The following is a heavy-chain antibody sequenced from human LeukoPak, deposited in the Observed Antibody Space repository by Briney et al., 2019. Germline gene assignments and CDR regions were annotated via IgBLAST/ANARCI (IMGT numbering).Heavy chain of an antibody. D-gene: IGHD6-19*01. CDR3: ATKQWLVRGWFDP. V-gene: IGHV3-23*01. CDR1: GFTYSNYA. CDR2: ISVSGGNT. Sequence: GGSLRLSCAASGFTYSNYAMSWVRQAPGKGLEWVSSISVSGGNTYYADSVKGRFTISRDNSKNTLYLQMNSLTAEDTAVYYCATKQWLVRGWFDPWGQGTLVTVSS. J-gene: IGHJ5*02.